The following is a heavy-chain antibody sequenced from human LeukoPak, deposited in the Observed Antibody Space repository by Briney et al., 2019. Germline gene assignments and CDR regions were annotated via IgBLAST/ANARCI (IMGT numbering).Heavy chain of an antibody. CDR1: GFTFSSYS. CDR3: ARDPYYYGSGSYYDCYYGMDV. V-gene: IGHV3-48*01. D-gene: IGHD3-10*01. J-gene: IGHJ6*02. Sequence: GGSLRLSCAASGFTFSSYSMNWVRQAPGKGLEWVSYISSSSSTIYYADSVKGRFTISRDNAKNSLYLQMNSLRAEDTAVYYCARDPYYYGSGSYYDCYYGMDVWGQGTTVTVSS. CDR2: ISSSSSTI.